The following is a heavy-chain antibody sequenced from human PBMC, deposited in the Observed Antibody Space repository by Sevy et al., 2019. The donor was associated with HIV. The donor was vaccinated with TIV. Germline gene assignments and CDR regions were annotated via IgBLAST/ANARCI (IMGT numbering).Heavy chain of an antibody. CDR2: INPSGGST. J-gene: IGHJ4*02. CDR3: ARSGADSRTTVVTFVLDY. Sequence: ASVKVSCKASGYTFTSYYMHWVRQAPGQGLEWMGIINPSGGSTSYAQKFQGRVTMTRDTSTSTVYMELSSLGSEDTAVYYCARSGADSRTTVVTFVLDYWGQGTLVTVSS. CDR1: GYTFTSYY. D-gene: IGHD4-17*01. V-gene: IGHV1-46*01.